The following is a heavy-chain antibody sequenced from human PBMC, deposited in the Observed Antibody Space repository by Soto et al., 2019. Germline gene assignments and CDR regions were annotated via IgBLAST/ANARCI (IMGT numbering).Heavy chain of an antibody. CDR3: ARHCGGDLYTNFDY. V-gene: IGHV3-23*01. CDR2: ISGSGGTT. D-gene: IGHD2-21*02. Sequence: EVQLLESGGGLVQPGGSLRLSCAASGFTFSSYAMSWVRQAPGRGLEWVSAISGSGGTTYYGDSVRGGFTVSRDNSRDTLYLQMNSLRADDTALYYCARHCGGDLYTNFDYWGQGTLVTVSS. J-gene: IGHJ4*02. CDR1: GFTFSSYA.